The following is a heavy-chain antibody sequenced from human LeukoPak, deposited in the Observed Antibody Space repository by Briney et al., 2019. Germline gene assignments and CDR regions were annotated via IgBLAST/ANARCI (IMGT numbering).Heavy chain of an antibody. V-gene: IGHV3-53*01. J-gene: IGHJ4*02. CDR2: IYSGGNT. CDR1: GFTVSSNS. D-gene: IGHD3-16*02. Sequence: GGSLRLSCTVSGFTVSSNSMSWVRQAPGKGLEWVSFIYSGGNTHYSDSVKGRFTISRDNSKNTLYLQMNSLRAEDTAVYYCAKGDVFGGVIVIGGLDYWGQGTLVTVSS. CDR3: AKGDVFGGVIVIGGLDY.